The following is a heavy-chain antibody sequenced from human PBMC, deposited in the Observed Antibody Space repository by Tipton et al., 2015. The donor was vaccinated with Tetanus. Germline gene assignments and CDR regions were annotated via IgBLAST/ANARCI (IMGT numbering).Heavy chain of an antibody. V-gene: IGHV4-34*01. Sequence: TLSLTCAVYGGSFSGYYWSWIRQPPGKGLEWIGEINHSGSTNYNPSLKSRVTISVDTSKNQFSLKLSSVTAADTAVYYCARDVWDFDYWGQGTLVTVSS. CDR2: INHSGST. CDR3: ARDVWDFDY. CDR1: GGSFSGYY. D-gene: IGHD2-8*01. J-gene: IGHJ4*02.